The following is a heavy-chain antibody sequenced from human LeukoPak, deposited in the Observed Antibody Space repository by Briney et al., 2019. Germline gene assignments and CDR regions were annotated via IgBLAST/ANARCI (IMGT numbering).Heavy chain of an antibody. V-gene: IGHV1-18*01. Sequence: ASVKVSCKASGYPFYTYGLSWVRQAPGQGLEWMGQISGNDGATKYAQKFQGRVTMTTDTATSTAYMELTSLTSDDTAVYYCARDVPDFWSGFDSWGQGTLVTLSP. J-gene: IGHJ4*02. CDR1: GYPFYTYG. CDR2: ISGNDGAT. CDR3: ARDVPDFWSGFDS. D-gene: IGHD3-3*01.